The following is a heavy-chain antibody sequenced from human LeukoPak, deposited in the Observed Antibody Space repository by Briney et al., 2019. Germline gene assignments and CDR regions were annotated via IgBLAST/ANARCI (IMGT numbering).Heavy chain of an antibody. CDR2: INPSGGST. J-gene: IGHJ5*02. V-gene: IGHV1-46*01. D-gene: IGHD3-3*01. CDR1: GYTFTSYY. Sequence: GASVKVSCKASGYTFTSYYIHWLRQAPGQGLEWMGIINPSGGSTSYAQKFQGRVTMTRDTSTSSVYMELRSLRSDDTAVYYCARTSITIFGWWFDPWGQGTLVTVSS. CDR3: ARTSITIFGWWFDP.